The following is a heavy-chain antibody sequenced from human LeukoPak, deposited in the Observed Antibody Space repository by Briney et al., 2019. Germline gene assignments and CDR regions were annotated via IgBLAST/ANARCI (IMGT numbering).Heavy chain of an antibody. V-gene: IGHV3-30*02. CDR1: GFPFSSYG. CDR3: AKDQEYSSSSVAFDI. CDR2: IRYDGSNK. D-gene: IGHD6-6*01. J-gene: IGHJ3*02. Sequence: GGSLRLSCAASGFPFSSYGMHWVRQAPGKGLEWVAFIRYDGSNKYYADSVKGRFTISRDNSKNTLYLQMNSLRAEDTAVYYCAKDQEYSSSSVAFDIWGQGTMVTVSS.